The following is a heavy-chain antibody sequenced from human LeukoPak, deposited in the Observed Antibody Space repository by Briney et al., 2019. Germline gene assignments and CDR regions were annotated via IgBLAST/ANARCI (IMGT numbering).Heavy chain of an antibody. CDR1: GGSISSYY. CDR3: ARVVLDTAMAPGVYYYYGMDV. J-gene: IGHJ6*02. CDR2: IYYSGST. V-gene: IGHV4-59*01. Sequence: SETLSLTCTVSGGSISSYYWSWIRQPPGKGLEWIGYIYYSGSTNYNPSLKSRVTISVDTSKNQFSLKLSSVTAADTAVYYCARVVLDTAMAPGVYYYYGMDVWGQGTTVTVSS. D-gene: IGHD5-18*01.